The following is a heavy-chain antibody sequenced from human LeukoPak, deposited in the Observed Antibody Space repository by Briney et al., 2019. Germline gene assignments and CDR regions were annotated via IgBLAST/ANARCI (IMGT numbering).Heavy chain of an antibody. CDR3: ARGDYDFWSGYSRGMDV. D-gene: IGHD3-3*01. CDR2: IYSGGST. V-gene: IGHV3-53*04. J-gene: IGHJ6*02. Sequence: GGSLRLSCAASGFTVSSNYMSWVRQAPGKGLEWVSVIYSGGSTYYADSVKGRFTISRHNSKNTLYLQMNSLTAEDTAVYYCARGDYDFWSGYSRGMDVWGQGTTVTVSS. CDR1: GFTVSSNY.